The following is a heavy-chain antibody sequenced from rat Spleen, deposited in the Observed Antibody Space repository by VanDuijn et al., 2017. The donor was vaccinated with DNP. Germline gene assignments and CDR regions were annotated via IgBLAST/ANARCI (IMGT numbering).Heavy chain of an antibody. CDR3: ATHSGRQFAY. CDR1: GFTFSDYY. J-gene: IGHJ3*01. D-gene: IGHD4-3*01. V-gene: IGHV5-22*01. Sequence: EVQLVESGGLVQPGRSLKLSCAASGFTFSDYYMAWVRQAPTQGLEWVAYISYDGGSTYYGDSVKGRFTISRDNAKSTLYLQMNSLRSEDTATYYCATHSGRQFAYWGQGTLVTVSS. CDR2: ISYDGGST.